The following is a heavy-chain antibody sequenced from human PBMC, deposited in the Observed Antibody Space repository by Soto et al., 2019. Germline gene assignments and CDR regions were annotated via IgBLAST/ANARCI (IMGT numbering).Heavy chain of an antibody. J-gene: IGHJ4*02. D-gene: IGHD3-9*01. CDR2: IWSDGSNK. Sequence: GGSLRLSCAAAGFTFSTHAMHWVRQAPGKGLEWVAFIWSDGSNKYYADSVKGRATISRDNSKRTVDLQMNSLRSEDTAVYYCARDDYDILTGYSNWGQGTLVTVSS. CDR1: GFTFSTHA. CDR3: ARDDYDILTGYSN. V-gene: IGHV3-30*02.